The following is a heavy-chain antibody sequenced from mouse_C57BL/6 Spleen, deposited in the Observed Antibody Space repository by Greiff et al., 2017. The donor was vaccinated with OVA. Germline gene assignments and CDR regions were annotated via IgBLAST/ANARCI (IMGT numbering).Heavy chain of an antibody. J-gene: IGHJ1*03. D-gene: IGHD1-1*01. Sequence: VKLQESGAELVRPGTSVKVSCKASGYAFTNYLLEWVKQRPGQGLEWIGVINPGSGGTNYNEKFKGKATLTADKSSSTAYMQLSSLTSEDSAVYFCAIITTDRYFDVWGTGTTVTVSS. V-gene: IGHV1-54*01. CDR1: GYAFTNYL. CDR3: AIITTDRYFDV. CDR2: INPGSGGT.